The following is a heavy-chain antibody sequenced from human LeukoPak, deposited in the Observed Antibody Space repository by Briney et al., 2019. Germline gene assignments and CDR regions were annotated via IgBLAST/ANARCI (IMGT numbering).Heavy chain of an antibody. Sequence: GGSLRLSCAASGFRFSSYEMNWVRQAPGKGLEWVSHISGSGSIIFYADSVKGRFTISRDNAKNSLYLQMNSLRAEDTSVYYCAGRLSSDYYYMDVWGKGPTVTVSS. CDR1: GFRFSSYE. CDR2: ISGSGSII. V-gene: IGHV3-48*03. J-gene: IGHJ6*03. CDR3: AGRLSSDYYYMDV.